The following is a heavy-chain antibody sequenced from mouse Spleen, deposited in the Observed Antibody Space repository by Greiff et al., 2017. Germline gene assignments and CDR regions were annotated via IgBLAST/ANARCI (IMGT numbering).Heavy chain of an antibody. V-gene: IGHV1-15*01. CDR1: GYTFTDYE. CDR3: TRSNYYGSSYVGYFDY. CDR2: IDPETGGT. Sequence: VQLQQSGAELVRPGASVTLSCKASGYTFTDYEMHWVKQTPVHGLEWIGAIDPETGGTAYNQKFKGKAILTADKSSSTAYMELRSLTSEDSAVYYCTRSNYYGSSYVGYFDYWGQGTTLTVSS. D-gene: IGHD1-1*01. J-gene: IGHJ2*01.